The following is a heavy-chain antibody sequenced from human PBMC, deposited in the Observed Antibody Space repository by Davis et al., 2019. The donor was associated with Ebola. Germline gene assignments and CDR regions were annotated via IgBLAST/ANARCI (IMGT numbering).Heavy chain of an antibody. CDR2: INPNSGGT. D-gene: IGHD1-14*01. J-gene: IGHJ6*04. Sequence: AASVKVSCKASGYTFTSYAMHWVRQAPGQGLEWMGRINPNSGGTNYAQKFQGRVTMTRDTSINTAYMELSSLRSEDTAVYYCARKLGRYYGMDVWGRGTTVTVSS. CDR3: ARKLGRYYGMDV. CDR1: GYTFTSYA. V-gene: IGHV1-2*06.